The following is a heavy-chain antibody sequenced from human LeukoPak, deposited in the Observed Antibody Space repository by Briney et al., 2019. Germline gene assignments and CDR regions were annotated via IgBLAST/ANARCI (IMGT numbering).Heavy chain of an antibody. D-gene: IGHD4-17*01. CDR3: ARRKVGRWGWGDYEYDAFDI. CDR2: IYSGGST. J-gene: IGHJ3*02. Sequence: PGGSLRLSCAASGFTFSSYSMSWVRQAPGKGLEWVSVIYSGGSTYYSDSVKGRFTISRDNSKNTLYLQMNSLRAEDTAVYYCARRKVGRWGWGDYEYDAFDIWGQGTMVTVSS. CDR1: GFTFSSYS. V-gene: IGHV3-53*01.